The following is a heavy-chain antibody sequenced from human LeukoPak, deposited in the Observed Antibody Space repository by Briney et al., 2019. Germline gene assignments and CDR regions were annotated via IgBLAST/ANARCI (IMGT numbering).Heavy chain of an antibody. CDR3: ARHAPQDYGDYVQQRGASKWFDP. CDR1: GVSISSSTFY. J-gene: IGHJ5*02. Sequence: SETLSLICTVSGVSISSSTFYWGWIRQPPGKGLEWVGSIYYSGSTYFNPSLKSRVTISVDTSKNQLSLKLNSVTAADTAVYYCARHAPQDYGDYVQQRGASKWFDPWGQGTLVTVSS. CDR2: IYYSGST. D-gene: IGHD4-17*01. V-gene: IGHV4-39*01.